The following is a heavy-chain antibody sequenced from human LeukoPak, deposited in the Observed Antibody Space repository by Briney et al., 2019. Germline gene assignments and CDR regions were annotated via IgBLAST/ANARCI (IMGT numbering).Heavy chain of an antibody. CDR2: ISSRSSDI. J-gene: IGHJ4*02. V-gene: IGHV3-21*01. D-gene: IGHD1-26*01. CDR3: ARDGVGATTWGCVDY. Sequence: PGGSLRLSCAASEFTFSTYSMNWVRQAPGKGLEWVSFISSRSSDIYYADSVKGRFTISRDNSKNTLYLQMNSLRAEDTAVYYCARDGVGATTWGCVDYWGQGTLVTVSS. CDR1: EFTFSTYS.